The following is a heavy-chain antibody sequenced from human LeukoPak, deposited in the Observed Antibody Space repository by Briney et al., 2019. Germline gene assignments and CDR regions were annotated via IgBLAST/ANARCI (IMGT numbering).Heavy chain of an antibody. V-gene: IGHV3-15*01. J-gene: IGHJ6*02. Sequence: RGCLRLSCAPSRFTLNNAWTSWVRHAPGKGLEWIGRIKSEMDDGATHYPPPVNGRLRISRDHSKNTFYVEMNSLKIEDTAVYYCTTDGSGPDYYYAMDVWGQGTKVTVSS. D-gene: IGHD3-3*01. CDR2: IKSEMDDGAT. CDR1: RFTLNNAW. CDR3: TTDGSGPDYYYAMDV.